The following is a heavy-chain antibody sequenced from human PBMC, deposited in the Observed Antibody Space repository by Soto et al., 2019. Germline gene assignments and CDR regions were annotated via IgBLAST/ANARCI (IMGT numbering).Heavy chain of an antibody. Sequence: SETLSLTCTVSGGSISSDYWSWIRQPPGKGLEWIGYIYYSGTSNSNPSLKSRVTISVDTSNAQFSLQLSSVTAADTAVYYCAWSGNDLDSFNIWGQGTMVTVSS. CDR2: IYYSGTS. V-gene: IGHV4-59*08. D-gene: IGHD3-3*01. J-gene: IGHJ3*02. CDR3: AWSGNDLDSFNI. CDR1: GGSISSDY.